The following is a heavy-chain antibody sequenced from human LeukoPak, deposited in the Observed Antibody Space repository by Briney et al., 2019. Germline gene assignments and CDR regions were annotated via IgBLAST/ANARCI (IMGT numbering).Heavy chain of an antibody. CDR1: GLPFGSYG. V-gene: IGHV3-23*01. CDR2: ITGNGVYT. Sequence: PGGSLRLSCAVSGLPFGSYGMTGVREAPGKGLEWVSGITGNGVYTYYADSVKGRFTISRDNSKSTLSLQMNSLRAEDTAVYYCAKSYCGGDCGWGPGTLVIVSS. CDR3: AKSYCGGDCG. D-gene: IGHD2-21*02. J-gene: IGHJ4*02.